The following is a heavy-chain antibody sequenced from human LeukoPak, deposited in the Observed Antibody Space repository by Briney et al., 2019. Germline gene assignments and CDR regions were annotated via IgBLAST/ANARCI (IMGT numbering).Heavy chain of an antibody. CDR2: IYYSGST. Sequence: SQTLSLTCTVSGGSINSGGYYWSWIRQHPGKGLEWIGYIYYSGSTNYNPSLKSRVTISVDTSKNQFSLKLSSVTAADTAVYYCARHYALAHDYGDYSATYYFDYWGQGTLVTVSS. D-gene: IGHD4-17*01. V-gene: IGHV4-31*03. J-gene: IGHJ4*02. CDR3: ARHYALAHDYGDYSATYYFDY. CDR1: GGSINSGGYY.